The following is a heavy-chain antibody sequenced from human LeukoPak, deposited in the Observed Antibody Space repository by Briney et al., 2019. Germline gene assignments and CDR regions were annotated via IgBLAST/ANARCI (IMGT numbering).Heavy chain of an antibody. Sequence: ASVKVSCKASGGTFSSYAISWVRQAPGQGLEWMGIINPSGGSTSYAQKFQGRVTMTRDTSTSTVYMELSSLRSEDTAVYYCARVRAYNWFDPWGQGTLVTVSS. J-gene: IGHJ5*02. CDR2: INPSGGST. V-gene: IGHV1-46*01. CDR3: ARVRAYNWFDP. CDR1: GGTFSSYA.